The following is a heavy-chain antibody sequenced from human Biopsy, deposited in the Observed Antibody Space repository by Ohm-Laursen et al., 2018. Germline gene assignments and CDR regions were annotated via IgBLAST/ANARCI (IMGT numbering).Heavy chain of an antibody. D-gene: IGHD1-20*01. V-gene: IGHV4-59*01. J-gene: IGHJ6*02. Sequence: TLSFTCAVSGDSIARYYWTWIRQSPGQGLEWIAYIYYSGRPNYNPSLKGRVVISVDRSRNQFFLKLTSATAADTAIYYCARVDRYNFDHYIMDAWGRGTTVTVSS. CDR2: IYYSGRP. CDR1: GDSIARYY. CDR3: ARVDRYNFDHYIMDA.